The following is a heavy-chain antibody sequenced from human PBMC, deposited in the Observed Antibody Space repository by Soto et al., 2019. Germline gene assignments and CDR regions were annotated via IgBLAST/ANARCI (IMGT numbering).Heavy chain of an antibody. D-gene: IGHD3-22*01. V-gene: IGHV4-31*03. CDR3: ARESRYYYDSSDLY. J-gene: IGHJ4*02. CDR1: GGSISSGGYY. Sequence: SETLSLTCTVSGGSISSGGYYWILIRQHPGKGLEWIGYIYYSGSTYYNPSLKSRVTISVDTSKNQFSLKLSSVTAADTAVYYCARESRYYYDSSDLYSGQATLVTDSS. CDR2: IYYSGST.